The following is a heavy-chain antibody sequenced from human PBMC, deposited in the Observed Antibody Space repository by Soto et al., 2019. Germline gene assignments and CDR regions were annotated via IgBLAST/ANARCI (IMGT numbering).Heavy chain of an antibody. J-gene: IGHJ4*02. Sequence: QVQLVESGGGVVQPGRSLRLSCAASGFNFSSYGMHWVRQAPGRGLEWLAVIAYDGSVDYYADSVKGRFTISRDNPKNMLYLQMNSLRVDDTAVYYCAKEGGSGESTMRYRYDSWGQGIMVTVSS. D-gene: IGHD3-10*01. CDR1: GFNFSSYG. CDR2: IAYDGSVD. V-gene: IGHV3-30*18. CDR3: AKEGGSGESTMRYRYDS.